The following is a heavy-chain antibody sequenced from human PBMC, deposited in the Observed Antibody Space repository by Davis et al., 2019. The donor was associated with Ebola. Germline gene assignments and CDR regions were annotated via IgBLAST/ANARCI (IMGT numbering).Heavy chain of an antibody. CDR3: ARGWDSSGWKD. D-gene: IGHD6-19*01. CDR1: GGSISSGGYS. V-gene: IGHV4-30-2*01. Sequence: SETLSLTCAVSGGSISSGGYSWSWIRQPPGKGLEWIGYIYHSGSTYYNPSLKSRVTISVDSSKNQFSLKLSSVTAADTAVYYCARGWDSSGWKDWGQGTLVTVSS. CDR2: IYHSGST. J-gene: IGHJ4*02.